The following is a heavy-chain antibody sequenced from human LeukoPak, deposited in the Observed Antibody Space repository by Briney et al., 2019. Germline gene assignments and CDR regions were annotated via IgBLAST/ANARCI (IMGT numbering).Heavy chain of an antibody. Sequence: SETLSLTCTVSGGSISSNNWWGWVRQPPGKGLEWIGEIYHSGSPNYNPSLKSRVTISVDKSRNHFSLNLSSVTAADTAVYYCARVNINNWHSCDYWGQGTLVTVSS. CDR1: GGSISSNNW. D-gene: IGHD1-1*01. CDR3: ARVNINNWHSCDY. V-gene: IGHV4-4*02. J-gene: IGHJ4*02. CDR2: IYHSGSP.